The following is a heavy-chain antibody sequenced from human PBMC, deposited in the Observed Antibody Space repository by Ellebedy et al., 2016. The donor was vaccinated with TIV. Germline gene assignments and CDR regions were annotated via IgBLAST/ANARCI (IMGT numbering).Heavy chain of an antibody. D-gene: IGHD6-13*01. CDR2: IWYDGSNR. V-gene: IGHV3-30*02. CDR3: AKEGAAAGTEGGFDY. J-gene: IGHJ4*02. Sequence: GESLKISXAASGFIFNSYGMHWVRQAPGKGLEWVAVIWYDGSNRDYADSVKGRFTISRDNSKNTLYLQMNSLRAEDTALYYCAKEGAAAGTEGGFDYWGQGTLVTVSS. CDR1: GFIFNSYG.